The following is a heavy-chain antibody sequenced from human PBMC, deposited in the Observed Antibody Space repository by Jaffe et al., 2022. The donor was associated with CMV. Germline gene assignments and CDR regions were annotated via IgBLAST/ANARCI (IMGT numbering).Heavy chain of an antibody. V-gene: IGHV3-30*18. D-gene: IGHD2-2*01. CDR1: GFTFSSYG. J-gene: IGHJ6*02. Sequence: QVQLVESGGGVVQPGRSLRLSCAASGFTFSSYGMHWVRQAPGKGLEWVAVISYDGSNKYYADSVKGRFTISRDNSKNTLYLQMNSLRAEDTAVYYCAKGHCSSTSCYLNYYYYGMDVWGQGTTVTVSS. CDR3: AKGHCSSTSCYLNYYYYGMDV. CDR2: ISYDGSNK.